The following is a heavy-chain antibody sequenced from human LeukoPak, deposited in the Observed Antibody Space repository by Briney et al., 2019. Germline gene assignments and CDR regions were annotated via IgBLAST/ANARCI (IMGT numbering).Heavy chain of an antibody. CDR2: INHSGST. CDR1: GGSFSGYY. D-gene: IGHD3-10*01. CDR3: ARGRAGLLWFGESKPLDY. J-gene: IGHJ4*02. V-gene: IGHV4-34*01. Sequence: SETLSLTCAVYGGSFSGYYWSWIRQPPGKGLEWIGEINHSGSTNYNPSLKSRVTISVDTSKNQFSLQLSSVAAADTAVFYCARGRAGLLWFGESKPLDYWGQGTLVTVSS.